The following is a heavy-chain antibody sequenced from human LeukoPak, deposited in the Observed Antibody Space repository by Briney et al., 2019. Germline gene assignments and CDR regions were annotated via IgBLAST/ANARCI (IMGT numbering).Heavy chain of an antibody. CDR1: GYTFTSYA. CDR2: INAGNGNT. Sequence: ASVQVSCKASGYTFTSYAMHWVRQAPGQRLEWMGWINAGNGNTKYSQNFQGRVTITADESTSTAYMELSSLRSEDTAVYYCASCKADTAMVHQLDPHYCYYGMDVWGQGTTVTFSS. V-gene: IGHV1-3*01. J-gene: IGHJ6*02. CDR3: ASCKADTAMVHQLDPHYCYYGMDV. D-gene: IGHD5-18*01.